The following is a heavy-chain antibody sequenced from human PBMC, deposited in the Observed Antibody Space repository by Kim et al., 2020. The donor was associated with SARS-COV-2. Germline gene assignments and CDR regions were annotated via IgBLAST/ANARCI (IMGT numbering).Heavy chain of an antibody. D-gene: IGHD3-3*01. CDR1: GFTFSNAW. CDR2: IKSKTDGGTT. Sequence: GGSLRLSCAASGFTFSNAWMSWFRQAPGKGLEWVGRIKSKTDGGTTDYAAPVKGRFTISRDDSKNTLYLQMNSLKTEDTAVYYCTTKRITIFGVVIKEAFDIWGQGTMVTVSS. CDR3: TTKRITIFGVVIKEAFDI. J-gene: IGHJ3*02. V-gene: IGHV3-15*01.